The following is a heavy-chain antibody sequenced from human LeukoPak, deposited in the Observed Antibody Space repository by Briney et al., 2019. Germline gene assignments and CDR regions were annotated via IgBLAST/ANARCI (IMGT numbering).Heavy chain of an antibody. CDR2: THTSGSA. CDR3: TNTNYENVDY. Sequence: SETLSLTCTVSAASLGNYYWSWIRQPAGKGLEWIGRTHTSGSANYNPSLKSRVTMSVHTSKNHLSLKLTSVTAATTPLHYCTNTNYENVDYWGQGTLVTVSS. J-gene: IGHJ4*02. CDR1: AASLGNYY. V-gene: IGHV4-4*07. D-gene: IGHD4-11*01.